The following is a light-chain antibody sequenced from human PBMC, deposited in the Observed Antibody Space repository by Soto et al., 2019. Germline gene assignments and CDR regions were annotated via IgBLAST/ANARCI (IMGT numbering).Light chain of an antibody. CDR3: MQVLQTPGT. CDR2: LAS. J-gene: IGKJ3*01. CDR1: QSLLHSYGHNY. V-gene: IGKV2-28*01. Sequence: DIVMTQSPLSLPVTPGEPASISCRSSQSLLHSYGHNYLDWFVHKPGQSPQLLVYLASNLASGVPDRFSGSGSGTDFTLKISRVEAEDVGVYYFMQVLQTPGTFGPGTKVDI.